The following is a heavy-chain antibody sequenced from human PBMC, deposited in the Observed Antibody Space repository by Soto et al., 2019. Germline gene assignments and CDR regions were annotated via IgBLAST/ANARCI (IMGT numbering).Heavy chain of an antibody. V-gene: IGHV3-53*01. D-gene: IGHD3-10*01. J-gene: IGHJ5*02. CDR1: GFTVSSNY. CDR3: ARSQGVRGLCRGIHFWFDP. Sequence: EVQLVESGGGLIQPGGSLRLSCAASGFTVSSNYMSWVRQAPGKGLEWVSVIYSGGSTYYADSVRGRFTISRENSKNKLYHQMNSLRAEDTAVYYCARSQGVRGLCRGIHFWFDPWGQGTLVTVAS. CDR2: IYSGGST.